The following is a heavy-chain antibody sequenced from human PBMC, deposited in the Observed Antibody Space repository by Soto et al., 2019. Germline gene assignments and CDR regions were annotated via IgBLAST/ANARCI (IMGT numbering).Heavy chain of an antibody. CDR2: IYYSGNT. CDR3: ARGAPNSGWPDWFDV. V-gene: IGHV4-31*11. D-gene: IGHD6-25*01. Sequence: PPNTLSLTSAVSGYSISRGYYWTWIRQHPGKGLEWIGYIYYSGNTHYNPSLKSRFTISVGTSHNQFSLKLSSVTAAETAVYYCARGAPNSGWPDWFDVWGQGTMVTVSS. CDR1: GYSISRGYY. J-gene: IGHJ5*02.